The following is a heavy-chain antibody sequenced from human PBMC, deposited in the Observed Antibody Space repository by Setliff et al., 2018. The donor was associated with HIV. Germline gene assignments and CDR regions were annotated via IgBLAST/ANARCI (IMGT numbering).Heavy chain of an antibody. J-gene: IGHJ4*02. CDR2: IDSDGSDT. CDR1: GLTFSNYW. Sequence: GASLTISCAASGLTFSNYWMHWVRQAPGKGLEWVSRIDSDGSDTNYADSVRGRFTISRDNAKNTVYLQLTSLRAEDTAVYYCARGPQYNFWGGYLGLWGQGTLVTVSS. D-gene: IGHD3-3*01. V-gene: IGHV3-74*01. CDR3: ARGPQYNFWGGYLGL.